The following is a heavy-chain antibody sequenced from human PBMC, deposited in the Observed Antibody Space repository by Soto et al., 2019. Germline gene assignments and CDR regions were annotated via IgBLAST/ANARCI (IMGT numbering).Heavy chain of an antibody. CDR3: AKLSCTSSTCYFPGWFDP. CDR2: VYYSGSS. D-gene: IGHD2-2*01. Sequence: SETLSLTWTVSGDSISCGASFWIWIRQPPGKGLEWIANVYYSGSSYYNPSLKSRLTISVDTTKNQFSLQLKSMTAADTAVYYCAKLSCTSSTCYFPGWFDPWGQGTLVTVSS. V-gene: IGHV4-31*02. J-gene: IGHJ5*02. CDR1: GDSISCGASF.